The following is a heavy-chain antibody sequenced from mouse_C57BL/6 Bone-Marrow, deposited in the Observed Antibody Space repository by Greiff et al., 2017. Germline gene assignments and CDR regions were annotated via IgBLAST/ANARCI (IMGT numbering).Heavy chain of an antibody. CDR3: AKKGIYYGYDDLAY. Sequence: VQLQQSGPGLVQPSQSLSITCTVSGFSLTSYGVHWVRQSPGKGLEWLGVIWRGGSTDYNAAFMSRLSITKDNSKSQVFFKMNSLQADDTAIYYCAKKGIYYGYDDLAYWGQGTLVTVSA. CDR1: GFSLTSYG. D-gene: IGHD2-2*01. V-gene: IGHV2-5*01. CDR2: IWRGGST. J-gene: IGHJ3*01.